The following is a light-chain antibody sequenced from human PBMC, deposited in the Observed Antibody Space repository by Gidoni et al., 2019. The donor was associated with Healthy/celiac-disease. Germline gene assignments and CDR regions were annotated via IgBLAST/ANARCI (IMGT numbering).Light chain of an antibody. CDR3: QSYDSSSRV. Sequence: NFMLTQPPSVSESPGQTVTISCTRSSGSIASNYVQWYQQRPGSAPTTVIYEDNQRPSGVPDRFSGSIDSSSNSASLTISGLKTEDEADYYCQSYDSSSRVFGGGTKLTVL. CDR1: SGSIASNY. J-gene: IGLJ3*02. CDR2: EDN. V-gene: IGLV6-57*04.